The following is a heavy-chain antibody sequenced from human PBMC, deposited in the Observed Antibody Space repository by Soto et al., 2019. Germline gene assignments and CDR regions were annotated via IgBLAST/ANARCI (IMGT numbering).Heavy chain of an antibody. CDR1: GDTVTKYG. Sequence: QVQLVQSGGEVKKPGASVKVSCKASGDTVTKYGISWVRQAPGQGLEWLGWISFYNGHTNYALKYQDRITFTTDTSTSTASMELRSRTSDDTAVYYCASATSIAVAGKETWGQGTQVTVSS. CDR3: ASATSIAVAGKET. J-gene: IGHJ4*02. D-gene: IGHD6-19*01. V-gene: IGHV1-18*01. CDR2: ISFYNGHT.